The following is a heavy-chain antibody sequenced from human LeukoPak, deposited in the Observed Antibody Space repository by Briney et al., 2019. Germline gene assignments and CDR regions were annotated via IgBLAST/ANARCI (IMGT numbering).Heavy chain of an antibody. Sequence: SETLSLTCTVSGGSISISSYYWGWIRQPPGKGLEWIGSIYYSGNTYYNPSLKSRVSISVDTSRNQFSLTLRSVTAADAAVYYCARQISDYYYYYMDVWGKGTTVTVSS. CDR1: GGSISISSYY. CDR3: ARQISDYYYYYMDV. V-gene: IGHV4-39*01. CDR2: IYYSGNT. D-gene: IGHD3-10*01. J-gene: IGHJ6*03.